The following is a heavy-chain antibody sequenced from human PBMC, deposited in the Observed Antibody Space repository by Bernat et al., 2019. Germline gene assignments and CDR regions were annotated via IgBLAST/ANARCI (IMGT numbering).Heavy chain of an antibody. CDR3: AKSPTGYCSSTRCYLFDY. Sequence: VQLVESGGGLVQPGRSLRLSCAASGFTFSSYGMHWVRQAPGKGLEWVAVISYDGSNKYYADSVKGRFTISRDNSKNTLHLQMNSLGAEDTAVYYCAKSPTGYCSSTRCYLFDYWGQGTLVTVSS. CDR2: ISYDGSNK. J-gene: IGHJ4*02. CDR1: GFTFSSYG. V-gene: IGHV3-30*18. D-gene: IGHD2-2*01.